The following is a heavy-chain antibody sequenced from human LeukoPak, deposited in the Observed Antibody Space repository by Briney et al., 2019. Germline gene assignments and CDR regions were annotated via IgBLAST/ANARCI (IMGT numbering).Heavy chain of an antibody. J-gene: IGHJ4*02. CDR1: GFTFSRYA. Sequence: GGSLRLSCAASGFTFSRYAMNWVRQAPGEGLEGVSFISSDTRNKNYADSVKGRFTISRDNAKNSVYLQLNSLRAEDTAMYYCARYLGGPDYWGQGTLVTVSS. CDR2: ISSDTRNK. D-gene: IGHD2/OR15-2a*01. CDR3: ARYLGGPDY. V-gene: IGHV3-21*01.